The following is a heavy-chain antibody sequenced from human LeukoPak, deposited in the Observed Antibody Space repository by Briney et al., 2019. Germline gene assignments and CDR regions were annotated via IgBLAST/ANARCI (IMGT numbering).Heavy chain of an antibody. D-gene: IGHD2-2*02. V-gene: IGHV1-69*01. Sequence: SVKVSCKASGGTFSSYAISWVRQAPGQGVEWMGGIIAIFGTAKYAQKFQGRVTITADESTTTAYMELSSLRSEDTAVYYFARGTPETYCSSTSCYTLFDYWGQGTLVTVSS. CDR1: GGTFSSYA. J-gene: IGHJ4*02. CDR3: ARGTPETYCSSTSCYTLFDY. CDR2: IIAIFGTA.